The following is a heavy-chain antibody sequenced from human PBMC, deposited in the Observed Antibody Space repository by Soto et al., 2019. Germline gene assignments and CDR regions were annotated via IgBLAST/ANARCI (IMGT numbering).Heavy chain of an antibody. CDR3: ARPDEGNYYSNHHYYYAMDV. J-gene: IGHJ6*02. D-gene: IGHD3-10*01. CDR2: IIPIFNIT. Sequence: QVQLVQSGAEVKKPGSSVKVSCKASGGTFRRYAISWVRQAPGQGLEWMGGIIPIFNITNYAQKFQGRVTITADESTSTAYMELSSLRSEDTAVYYCARPDEGNYYSNHHYYYAMDVWGQGTTVTVTS. V-gene: IGHV1-69*01. CDR1: GGTFRRYA.